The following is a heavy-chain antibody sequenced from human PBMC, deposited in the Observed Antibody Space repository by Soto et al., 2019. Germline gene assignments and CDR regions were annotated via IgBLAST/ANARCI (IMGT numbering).Heavy chain of an antibody. V-gene: IGHV3-74*01. J-gene: IGHJ6*02. Sequence: EVQLVESGGGLVEPGGSLRLSCAASGFTFSNYWMHWVRQAPGNGLVWVARIDTDGNSINYADFVEGILRISRDNAKNTLYLKMNSLRAEDTAVYYCARNSPGVYALWVDVWGQGTTVTVS. CDR1: GFTFSNYW. CDR2: IDTDGNSI. CDR3: ARNSPGVYALWVDV. D-gene: IGHD2-8*01.